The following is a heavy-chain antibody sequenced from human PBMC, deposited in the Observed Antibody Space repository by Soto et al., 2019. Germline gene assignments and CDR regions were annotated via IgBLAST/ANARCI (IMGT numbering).Heavy chain of an antibody. CDR3: ARALGDDFWSGYQLSFDY. CDR2: INPSGGST. Sequence: GASVKVSCKASGYTFTSYYMHWVRQAPGQGLEWMGIINPSGGSTSYAQKFQGRVTMTRDTSTSTVYMELSSLRSEDTAVYYCARALGDDFWSGYQLSFDYWGQGTLVTVSS. D-gene: IGHD3-3*01. CDR1: GYTFTSYY. J-gene: IGHJ4*02. V-gene: IGHV1-46*01.